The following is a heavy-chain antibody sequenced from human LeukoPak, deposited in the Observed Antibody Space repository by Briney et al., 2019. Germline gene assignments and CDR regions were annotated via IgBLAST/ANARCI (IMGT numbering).Heavy chain of an antibody. CDR3: TTTSDYGDHKR. Sequence: GGSLRLSCAASGFTFSNAWMSWVRQAPGKGLEWVGRIKSKTDGGTTDYAAPVKGRFTISRDDLKNTLYLQMNSLKTEDTAVYYCTTTSDYGDHKRWGQGTLVTVSS. J-gene: IGHJ4*02. CDR2: IKSKTDGGTT. CDR1: GFTFSNAW. D-gene: IGHD4-17*01. V-gene: IGHV3-15*01.